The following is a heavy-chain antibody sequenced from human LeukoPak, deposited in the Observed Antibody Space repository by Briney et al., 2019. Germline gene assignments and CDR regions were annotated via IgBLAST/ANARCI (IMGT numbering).Heavy chain of an antibody. CDR3: ARARTGYSYGWDYFDY. V-gene: IGHV4-59*01. CDR1: GGSISCYY. D-gene: IGHD5-18*01. CDR2: IYYSGST. J-gene: IGHJ4*02. Sequence: SETLSLTCTVSGGSISCYYWSWIRQPPGKGLEWIGYIYYSGSTNYNPSLKSRVTISVDTSKNQFSLKLSSVTAADTAVYYCARARTGYSYGWDYFDYWGQGTLVTVSS.